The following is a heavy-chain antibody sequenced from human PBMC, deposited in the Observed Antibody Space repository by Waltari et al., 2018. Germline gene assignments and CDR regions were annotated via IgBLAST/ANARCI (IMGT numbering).Heavy chain of an antibody. Sequence: EVQLLESGGGLVQPGGSLRLSCAASGFTFNSYAMSWVRQAPGKGLEWVSVIYSGGSTYYADSVKGRFTISRDNSKNTLYLQMNSLRAEDTAVYYCAKGGAVTDYWGQGTLVTVSS. V-gene: IGHV3-23*03. CDR1: GFTFNSYA. D-gene: IGHD3-16*01. J-gene: IGHJ4*02. CDR3: AKGGAVTDY. CDR2: IYSGGST.